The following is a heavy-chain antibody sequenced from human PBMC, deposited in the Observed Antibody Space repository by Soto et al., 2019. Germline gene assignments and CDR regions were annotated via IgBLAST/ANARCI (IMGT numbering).Heavy chain of an antibody. D-gene: IGHD1-7*01. Sequence: TSETLSLTCTVSGGSISSSIYYWGWIRQPPGKGLEWIGSIYYSGSTYYNPSLKSRVTISVDTSKNQFSLKLSSVTAADTAAYYCAISTKYNWNLMGSYSPYYYYGMDVWRQGTTVTVSS. CDR2: IYYSGST. V-gene: IGHV4-39*01. CDR3: AISTKYNWNLMGSYSPYYYYGMDV. CDR1: GGSISSSIYY. J-gene: IGHJ6*02.